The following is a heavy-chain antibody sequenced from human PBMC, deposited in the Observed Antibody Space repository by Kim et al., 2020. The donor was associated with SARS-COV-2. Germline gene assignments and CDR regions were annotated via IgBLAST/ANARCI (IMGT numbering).Heavy chain of an antibody. CDR2: IYYSGNT. Sequence: SETLSLTCTVSGGSINTMSYYWGWIRQPPGKGLEWIGSIYYSGNTYYNPSLKSRVSISVDTSKNQFSLNLTSVTAADTAVYYCARHRWSGELFPGYWGQGTLVTVSS. D-gene: IGHD3-10*01. CDR3: ARHRWSGELFPGY. CDR1: GGSINTMSYY. V-gene: IGHV4-39*01. J-gene: IGHJ4*02.